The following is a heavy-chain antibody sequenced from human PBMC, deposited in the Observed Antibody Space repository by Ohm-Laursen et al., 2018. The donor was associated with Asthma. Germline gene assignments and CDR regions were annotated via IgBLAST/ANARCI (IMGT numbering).Heavy chain of an antibody. D-gene: IGHD6-19*01. V-gene: IGHV3-23*01. CDR1: GFTFSSYA. J-gene: IGHJ3*02. CDR2: ISGSGGST. Sequence: SLRLSCAASGFTFSSYAMSWVRQAPGKGLGWVSAISGSGGSTYYADSVKGRFTISRDNSKNTLYLQMNSLRAEDTAVYYCAKGAGYSSGWYDAFDIWGQGTMVTVSS. CDR3: AKGAGYSSGWYDAFDI.